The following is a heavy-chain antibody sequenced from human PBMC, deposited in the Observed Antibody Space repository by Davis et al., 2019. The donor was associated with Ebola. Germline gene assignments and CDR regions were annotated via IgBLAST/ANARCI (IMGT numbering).Heavy chain of an antibody. CDR3: ARDLGQNDYDSGGYGGVYFDY. CDR2: INPSGGST. Sequence: ASVTVSCKASGYPFTSYYMHWVRQAPGQGLEWMGIINPSGGSTSYAQKFQGRVTMTRDTSTSTVYMELSSLRSEDTAVYYCARDLGQNDYDSGGYGGVYFDYWGQGTLVTVSS. D-gene: IGHD3-22*01. V-gene: IGHV1-46*01. CDR1: GYPFTSYY. J-gene: IGHJ4*02.